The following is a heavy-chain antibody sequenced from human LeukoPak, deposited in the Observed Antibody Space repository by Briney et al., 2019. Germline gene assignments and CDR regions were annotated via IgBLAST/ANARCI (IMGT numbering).Heavy chain of an antibody. Sequence: GGSLRLFCAASGFTFSSYRMNWVRQAPGKGLEWVSSISSSSSYIYYADSVKGRFTISRDNAKNSLYLQMNSLRAEDTAVYYCARVGHIVVVPAALVDYYYGMDVWGQGTTVTVS. D-gene: IGHD2-2*01. V-gene: IGHV3-21*01. J-gene: IGHJ6*02. CDR1: GFTFSSYR. CDR2: ISSSSSYI. CDR3: ARVGHIVVVPAALVDYYYGMDV.